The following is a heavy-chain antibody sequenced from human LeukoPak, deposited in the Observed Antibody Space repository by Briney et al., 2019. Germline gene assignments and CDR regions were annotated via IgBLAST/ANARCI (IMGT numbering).Heavy chain of an antibody. V-gene: IGHV3-23*01. CDR1: GLSFSSFA. CDR3: AKASWVSNGDAVL. D-gene: IGHD1-1*01. CDR2: LRGDGST. Sequence: GGSLRLSCAASGLSFSSFAVSCVRQGPARGLEWFSSLRGDGSTFYADSVKGRFTLSRDESRNTVYFQLNSLRVEDTAVYYCAKASWVSNGDAVLWGQGTLVTVFS. J-gene: IGHJ4*02.